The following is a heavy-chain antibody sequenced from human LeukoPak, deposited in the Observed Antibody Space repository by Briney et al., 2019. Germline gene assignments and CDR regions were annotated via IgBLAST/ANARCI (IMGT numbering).Heavy chain of an antibody. V-gene: IGHV3-23*01. J-gene: IGHJ4*02. Sequence: PGGSLRLSCEVSGFTFSRSAMSWVRQAPGKGLEWVSGISISGEATYYADSVQGRFTISRDNSKNTVYLQMYSLGVEDTDVYYCAKEEVPNDYWGQGLLVTVSS. D-gene: IGHD2-2*01. CDR3: AKEEVPNDY. CDR1: GFTFSRSA. CDR2: ISISGEAT.